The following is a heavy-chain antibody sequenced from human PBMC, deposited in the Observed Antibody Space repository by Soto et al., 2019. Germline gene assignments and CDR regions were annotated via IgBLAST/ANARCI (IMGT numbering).Heavy chain of an antibody. CDR2: MNPNSGNT. Sequence: QVQLVQSGAEVKKPGASVKVSCKASGYTFTSYDINWVRQATGQGLEWMGWMNPNSGNTGYAQKFQGRVTMTRNTSISTAYMELSSLRSEDTAVYYCARTAGPSGWLQLYYYYGMDVWGQGTTVTVSS. CDR3: ARTAGPSGWLQLYYYYGMDV. J-gene: IGHJ6*02. V-gene: IGHV1-8*01. CDR1: GYTFTSYD. D-gene: IGHD1-1*01.